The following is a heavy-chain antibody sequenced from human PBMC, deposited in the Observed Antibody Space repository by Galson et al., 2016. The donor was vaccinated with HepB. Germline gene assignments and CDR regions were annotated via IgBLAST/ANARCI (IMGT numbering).Heavy chain of an antibody. CDR3: TTVCGVL. Sequence: SLRLSCAASGFIFSKAWMSWVRQAPGKGPEWVGRIKTRSDGETTDYNAPVKGRFSISRDDSKNTLYLQMTSLKTEDTAIYYCTTVCGVLWGRGTLVIVSS. V-gene: IGHV3-15*01. CDR2: IKTRSDGETT. CDR1: GFIFSKAW. D-gene: IGHD1-26*01. J-gene: IGHJ2*01.